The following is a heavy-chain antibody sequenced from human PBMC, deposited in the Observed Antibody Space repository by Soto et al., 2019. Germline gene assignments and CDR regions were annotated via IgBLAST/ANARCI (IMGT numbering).Heavy chain of an antibody. CDR1: GYTFTSYS. CDR3: ARDYYSGSRAFDI. V-gene: IGHV1-46*01. CDR2: IDPTGGST. J-gene: IGHJ3*02. D-gene: IGHD2-15*01. Sequence: ASVKVSCKASGYTFTSYSMHWVRQAPGQGLEWMGIIDPTGGSTSYAQKFQGRVTMTRDTSTSTVYMELSSLRSEDTAVYYCARDYYSGSRAFDIRGQGTMVTVSS.